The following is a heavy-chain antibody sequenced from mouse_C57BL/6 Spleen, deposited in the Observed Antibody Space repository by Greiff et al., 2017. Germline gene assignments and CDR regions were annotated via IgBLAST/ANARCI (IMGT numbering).Heavy chain of an antibody. Sequence: QVQLQQSGTELVKPGASVKLSCKASGYTFTSYWMHWVKQRPGQGLEWIGNINPSNGGTNYNEKFKSKATLTVDKSSSTAYMQLSSLTSEDSAVYYCASFTTVVATQYYFDYWGQGTTLTVSS. CDR3: ASFTTVVATQYYFDY. CDR2: INPSNGGT. V-gene: IGHV1-53*01. CDR1: GYTFTSYW. J-gene: IGHJ2*01. D-gene: IGHD1-1*01.